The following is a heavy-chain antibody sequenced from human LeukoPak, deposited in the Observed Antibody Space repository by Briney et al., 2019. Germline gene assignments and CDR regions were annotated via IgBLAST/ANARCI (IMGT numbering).Heavy chain of an antibody. Sequence: GGSLRLSCAASGFDLSTYSIDWVRQAPGKGLEWVSYISSSSSNIYHADSVKGRFTISRDNAKNSLHLQMKSLGAEDTAVYYCARVGRSGWTVDYWGQGTLVTVSS. J-gene: IGHJ4*02. D-gene: IGHD6-19*01. CDR3: ARVGRSGWTVDY. CDR1: GFDLSTYS. CDR2: ISSSSSNI. V-gene: IGHV3-48*04.